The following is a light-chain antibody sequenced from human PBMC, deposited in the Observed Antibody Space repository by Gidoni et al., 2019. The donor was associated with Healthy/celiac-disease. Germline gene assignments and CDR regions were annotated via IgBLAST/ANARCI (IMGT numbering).Light chain of an antibody. V-gene: IGKV2-28*01. CDR2: LGS. CDR1: QSLLHSNGYNY. Sequence: PGEPDSISCRSSQSLLHSNGYNYLDWYLQKPGQSPQLLIYLGSNRASGVPDRFSGSGSGTDFTLKISRVEAEDVGVYYCMQALQNLWTFGQGTKVEIK. CDR3: MQALQNLWT. J-gene: IGKJ1*01.